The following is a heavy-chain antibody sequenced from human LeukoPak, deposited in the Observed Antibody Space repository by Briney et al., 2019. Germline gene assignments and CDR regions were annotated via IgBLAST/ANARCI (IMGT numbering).Heavy chain of an antibody. CDR2: IYHTGST. CDR1: GGSITTKNW. V-gene: IGHV4-4*02. D-gene: IGHD5-24*01. J-gene: IGHJ3*02. CDR3: ARDTGGRGRLDGFDI. Sequence: SETLSLTCAVSGGSITTKNWWIWVRQPPGRGLEWIGEIYHTGSTNYHRSLKSRLTISRDKSKNQFSLKLSSVTAADTAVYYCARDTGGRGRLDGFDIWGQGTMVTVSS.